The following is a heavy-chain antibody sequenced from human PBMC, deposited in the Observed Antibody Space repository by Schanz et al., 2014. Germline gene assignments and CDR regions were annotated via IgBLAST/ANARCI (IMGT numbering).Heavy chain of an antibody. J-gene: IGHJ6*03. V-gene: IGHV3-30-3*01. CDR2: ISNDGSIK. CDR3: ARDGDRFYHNYYMDV. CDR1: GFTFSSYA. D-gene: IGHD4-17*01. Sequence: VRLVESGGGLVQPGGSLRLSCAASGFTFSSYAMSWVRQAPGKGLEWVALISNDGSIKYYADSVEGRFTISRDNSRNTLYLQMNSLRAEDTAVYYCARDGDRFYHNYYMDVWGKGTTVTVSS.